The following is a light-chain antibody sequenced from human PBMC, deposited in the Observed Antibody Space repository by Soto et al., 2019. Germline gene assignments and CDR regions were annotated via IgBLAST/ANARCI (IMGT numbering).Light chain of an antibody. CDR2: GAS. CDR3: QRYNNWPTIT. J-gene: IGKJ5*01. V-gene: IGKV3D-15*01. Sequence: TQAASSRPASVGDRDTLHCRASQRIGSKLAWYEQKPGQAPRLLIYGASTRANGIPARFSESGSGAELTLSFSSLQSEVFAIYDCQRYNNWPTITFCRGTGLEIK. CDR1: QRIGSK.